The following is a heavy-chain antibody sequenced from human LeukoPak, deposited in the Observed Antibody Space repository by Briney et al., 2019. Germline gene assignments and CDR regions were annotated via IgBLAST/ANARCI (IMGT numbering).Heavy chain of an antibody. V-gene: IGHV3-33*06. CDR3: AKLPALSMIVVNY. CDR2: IWYDGSNK. CDR1: GFTFSSYG. Sequence: GGSLRLSCAASGFTFSSYGMHWVRQAPGKGLEWVAVIWYDGSNKYYADSVKGRFTISRDNSKNTLYLQMNSLRAEDTAVYYCAKLPALSMIVVNYWGQGTLVTVSS. D-gene: IGHD3-22*01. J-gene: IGHJ4*02.